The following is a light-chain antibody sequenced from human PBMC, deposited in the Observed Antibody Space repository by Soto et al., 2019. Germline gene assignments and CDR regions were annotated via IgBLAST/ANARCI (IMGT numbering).Light chain of an antibody. CDR3: SAWDDSLLNYV. V-gene: IGLV1-44*01. CDR2: SYD. Sequence: QSVLTQPPSASGTPGQRVTISCSGSISNIGRNSVNWYQQLPGTAPKLLIYSYDQRPSGVPDRFSGSKSGTSASLAISGLQSEDEADYYCSAWDDSLLNYVFGSGTKVTVL. J-gene: IGLJ1*01. CDR1: ISNIGRNS.